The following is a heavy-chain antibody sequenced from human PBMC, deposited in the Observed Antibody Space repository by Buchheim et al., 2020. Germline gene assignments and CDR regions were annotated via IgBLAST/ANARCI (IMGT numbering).Heavy chain of an antibody. J-gene: IGHJ1*01. CDR1: GFTFGDYA. V-gene: IGHV3-49*04. D-gene: IGHD3-10*01. Sequence: EVQLVESGGDLVQPGRSLRLSCTASGFTFGDYAMSWVRQAPGKGLEWVGFIRTKAYGGATEYAASVKGRFTISRDDYKSIAYLQMKSLKTEDTAVYYCTRVIIEWFGELLSEYFQDWGQGTL. CDR2: IRTKAYGGAT. CDR3: TRVIIEWFGELLSEYFQD.